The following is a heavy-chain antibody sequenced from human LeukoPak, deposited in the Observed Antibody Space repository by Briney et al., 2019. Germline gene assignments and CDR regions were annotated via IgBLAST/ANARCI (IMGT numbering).Heavy chain of an antibody. J-gene: IGHJ5*02. CDR3: ARRVVEALAPSVTNWFDP. V-gene: IGHV4-59*08. D-gene: IGHD5-12*01. Sequence: SETLSLTCTVSSASMSNYCWSWIRQPPGKGLEWIGYLHYSGSTDYNPSLKNRVTISVDTSKNQFSLNLSSVTAADTAVYYCARRVVEALAPSVTNWFDPWGQGTLVTVSS. CDR1: SASMSNYC. CDR2: LHYSGST.